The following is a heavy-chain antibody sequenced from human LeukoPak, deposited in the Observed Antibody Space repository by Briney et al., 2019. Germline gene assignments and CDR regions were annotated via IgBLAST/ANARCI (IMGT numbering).Heavy chain of an antibody. CDR2: IKPSGGDT. J-gene: IGHJ3*02. Sequence: ASVKVSCKTSGYTFTDYNLHWVRQAPGQRREGMGIIKPSGGDTSYAQTLQGRVFITRDTSKSTVYMELSSLKYADTAVYYCERVGDGYNDAYDIWGQGTMVTVSS. CDR3: ERVGDGYNDAYDI. V-gene: IGHV1-46*04. CDR1: GYTFTDYN. D-gene: IGHD5-24*01.